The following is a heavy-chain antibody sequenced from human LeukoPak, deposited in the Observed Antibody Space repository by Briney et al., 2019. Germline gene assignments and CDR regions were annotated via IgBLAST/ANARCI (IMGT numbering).Heavy chain of an antibody. Sequence: GGSLRLSCAASGFTFSSAWMSWVRQAPGKGLEWVGRIKPKTDGGTTDYAAPVKGRFTISRDDSKDTLCLQMNSLTTEDTAVYYCITRPNPVGYWGQGTLVTVSS. CDR2: IKPKTDGGTT. CDR3: ITRPNPVGY. CDR1: GFTFSSAW. V-gene: IGHV3-15*01. J-gene: IGHJ4*02. D-gene: IGHD1-26*01.